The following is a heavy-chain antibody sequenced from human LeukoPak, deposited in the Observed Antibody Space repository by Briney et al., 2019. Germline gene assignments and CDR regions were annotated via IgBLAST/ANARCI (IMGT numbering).Heavy chain of an antibody. CDR3: ARETWWRFDC. J-gene: IGHJ4*02. CDR2: IKPDGSEK. Sequence: GGSLRLSCSASGFTFIKHYMSWVRQAPGKGLECVAKIKPDGSEKYYMDSVEGRFTISRDNSKNALYLQLNSLRAEDTAVYYCARETWWRFDCWGQGSPVTVSS. V-gene: IGHV3-7*01. CDR1: GFTFIKHY. D-gene: IGHD2-15*01.